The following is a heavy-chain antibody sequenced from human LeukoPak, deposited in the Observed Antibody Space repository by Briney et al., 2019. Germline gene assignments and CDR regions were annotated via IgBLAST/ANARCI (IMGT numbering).Heavy chain of an antibody. CDR1: GFTFSSYA. CDR2: ISYDGSNK. Sequence: GGSLRLSCAASGFTFSSYAMHWVRQAPGKGLEWVAVISYDGSNKYYADSVKDRFTISRDNSKNTLYLQMNSLRAEDTAVYYCARDVGSGSTIPNPIDYWGQGTLVTVSS. J-gene: IGHJ4*02. D-gene: IGHD1-26*01. CDR3: ARDVGSGSTIPNPIDY. V-gene: IGHV3-30*04.